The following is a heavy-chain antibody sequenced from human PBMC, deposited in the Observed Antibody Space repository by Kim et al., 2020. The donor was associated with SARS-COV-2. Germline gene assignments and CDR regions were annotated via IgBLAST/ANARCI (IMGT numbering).Heavy chain of an antibody. J-gene: IGHJ6*02. V-gene: IGHV3-21*01. Sequence: GGSLRLSCAASGFTFSSYSMNWVRLAPGKGLEWVSSISSSSSYIYYADSVKGRFTISRDNAKNSLYLQMNSLRAEDTAVYYCARDNIVVVPAAIGNNYYYYGMDVWGQGTTVTVSS. CDR1: GFTFSSYS. CDR2: ISSSSSYI. D-gene: IGHD2-2*02. CDR3: ARDNIVVVPAAIGNNYYYYGMDV.